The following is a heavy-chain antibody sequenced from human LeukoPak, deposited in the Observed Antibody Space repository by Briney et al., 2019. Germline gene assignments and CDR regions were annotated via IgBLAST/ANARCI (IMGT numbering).Heavy chain of an antibody. V-gene: IGHV4-31*03. CDR1: GGSISNSDYY. J-gene: IGHJ4*02. Sequence: SETLSLTCTVSGGSISNSDYYWSWIRQHPGKGLEWIGYIYYSGSTYCNPSLKSRVSISVDTSKNQFSLKLSSVTAADTAVYYCARHYYDTSGYPLDYWGQGTLVTVSS. CDR2: IYYSGST. CDR3: ARHYYDTSGYPLDY. D-gene: IGHD3-22*01.